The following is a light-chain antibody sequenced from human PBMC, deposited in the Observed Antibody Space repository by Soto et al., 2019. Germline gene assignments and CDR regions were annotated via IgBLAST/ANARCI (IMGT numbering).Light chain of an antibody. J-gene: IGKJ1*01. Sequence: DVVLPQSPLSLPVTLGQPASISCRSSQSLVYSDGNTYLTWFQQRPGQSPRCLMYTVSNRDSGVPDRFSASGLGNDFTMKISRVEADDVGVYYCMQRTHWHDTFGQGPKVVIK. V-gene: IGKV2-30*01. CDR3: MQRTHWHDT. CDR2: TVS. CDR1: QSLVYSDGNTY.